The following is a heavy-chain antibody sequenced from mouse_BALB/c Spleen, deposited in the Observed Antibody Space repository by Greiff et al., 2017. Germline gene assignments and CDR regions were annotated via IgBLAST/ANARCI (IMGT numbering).Heavy chain of an antibody. CDR1: GFTFSSYG. CDR2: INSNGGST. Sequence: EVQVVESGGGLVQPGGSLKLSCAASGFTFSSYGMSWVRQTPDKRLELVATINSNGGSTYYPDSVKGRFTISRDNAKNTLYLQMSSLKSEDTAMYYCARNPYGHYAMDYWGQGTSVTVSS. V-gene: IGHV5-6-3*01. J-gene: IGHJ4*01. D-gene: IGHD1-1*02. CDR3: ARNPYGHYAMDY.